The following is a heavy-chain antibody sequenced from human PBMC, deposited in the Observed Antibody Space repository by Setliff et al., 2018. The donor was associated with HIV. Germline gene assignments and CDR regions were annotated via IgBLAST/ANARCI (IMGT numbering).Heavy chain of an antibody. CDR3: ARDAYGDSYFDF. D-gene: IGHD4-17*01. CDR2: IHSSSSRI. CDR1: GFTFSDYS. Sequence: PGGSLRPSCAASGFTFSDYSMNWFRQTPGKGLEWVSFIHSSSSRIYYADSVKGRFTVSRDNAKNSLYLHMVDLGAEDTALYYCARDAYGDSYFDFWGQGTLVTVS. V-gene: IGHV3-48*04. J-gene: IGHJ4*02.